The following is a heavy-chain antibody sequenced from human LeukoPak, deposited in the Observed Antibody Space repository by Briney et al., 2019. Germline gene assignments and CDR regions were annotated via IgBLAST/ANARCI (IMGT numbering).Heavy chain of an antibody. CDR3: ARSRGTTLVTRFDY. V-gene: IGHV4-4*07. CDR1: GGSTSNYY. CDR2: INTSGST. Sequence: SETLSLTCTVSGGSTSNYYWSWIRQPAGKGLEWIGRINTSGSTDYNPSLKSRVTMSVDTSRNQFSLKLSSLTAADTAVYYCARSRGTTLVTRFDYWGQGTLVTVSS. J-gene: IGHJ4*02. D-gene: IGHD5-18*01.